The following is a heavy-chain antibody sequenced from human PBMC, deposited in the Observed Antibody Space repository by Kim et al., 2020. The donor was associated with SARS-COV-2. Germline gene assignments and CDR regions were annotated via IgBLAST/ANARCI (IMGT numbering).Heavy chain of an antibody. Sequence: ASVKVSCKASGYTFTGYYMHWVRQAPGQGLEWMGWINPNSGGTNYAQKFQGRVTMTRDTSISTAYMELSRLRSDDTAVYYCARGRSRVDFWSGYSPPYNWFDPWGQGTLVTVSS. J-gene: IGHJ5*02. CDR3: ARGRSRVDFWSGYSPPYNWFDP. CDR1: GYTFTGYY. D-gene: IGHD3-3*01. V-gene: IGHV1-2*02. CDR2: INPNSGGT.